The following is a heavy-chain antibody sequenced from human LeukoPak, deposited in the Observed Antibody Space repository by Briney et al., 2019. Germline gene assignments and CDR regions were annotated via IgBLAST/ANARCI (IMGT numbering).Heavy chain of an antibody. Sequence: SQTLSLTCAVYADSVPSNSAAWNWIRQSPSRGLEWLGRTYYRSKWYNDYAVSVKSRITINPDTSKNQFSLQLNSVTPEDTAVYYCARVKEGLLCFGQSSGPFLIWGQGTMVTVSS. J-gene: IGHJ3*02. CDR3: ARVKEGLLCFGQSSGPFLI. V-gene: IGHV6-1*01. CDR2: TYYRSKWYN. D-gene: IGHD3-10*01. CDR1: ADSVPSNSAA.